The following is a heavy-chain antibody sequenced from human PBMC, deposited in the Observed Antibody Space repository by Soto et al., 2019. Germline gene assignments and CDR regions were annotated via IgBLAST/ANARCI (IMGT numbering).Heavy chain of an antibody. D-gene: IGHD1-26*01. J-gene: IGHJ6*02. V-gene: IGHV4-59*08. CDR3: ARHVTMGATTGIFYYGMDV. CDR1: GDSISPYY. CDR2: FSYSGSV. Sequence: QGQLQESGPGLGKPSETLSLPCTVSGDSISPYYWGWFRRPPGKKLEWIGYFSYSGSVNYNPSLRSRVTISVDTAKNQFSLSLNSVTAADAAVYYCARHVTMGATTGIFYYGMDVWGQGTTVTVSS.